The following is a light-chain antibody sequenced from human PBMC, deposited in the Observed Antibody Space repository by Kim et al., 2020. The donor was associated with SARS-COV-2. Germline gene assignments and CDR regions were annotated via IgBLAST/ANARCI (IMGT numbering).Light chain of an antibody. CDR1: KLGDKY. Sequence: SYELTQPPSVSVSPGQTASITCSGDKLGDKYACWYQQKPGQSPVLVIYQDSKRPSGIPERFSGSNSGNTATLTISGTQAMDEADYYCQAWDSSRVVFVGG. V-gene: IGLV3-1*01. CDR2: QDS. J-gene: IGLJ2*01. CDR3: QAWDSSRVV.